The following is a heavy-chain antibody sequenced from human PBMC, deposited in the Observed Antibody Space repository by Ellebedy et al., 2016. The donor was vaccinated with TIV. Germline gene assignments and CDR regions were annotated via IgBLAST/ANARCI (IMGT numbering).Heavy chain of an antibody. D-gene: IGHD4-23*01. CDR1: GGSISGHY. CDR3: AREQRGGGKGPYDY. CDR2: IYSSGTT. Sequence: SETLSLTXAVSGGSISGHYWNWIRQPAGKGLEWIGRIYSSGTTNYNPSLESRITMSVDTSKNQFSLKLTSVTAADTAVYYCAREQRGGGKGPYDYWGQGTLVTVSS. V-gene: IGHV4-4*07. J-gene: IGHJ4*02.